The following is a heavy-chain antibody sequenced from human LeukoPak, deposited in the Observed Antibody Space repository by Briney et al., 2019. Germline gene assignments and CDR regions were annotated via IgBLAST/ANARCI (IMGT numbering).Heavy chain of an antibody. CDR3: ARLVEWELNL. J-gene: IGHJ1*01. CDR1: GGSISSSSYY. Sequence: SETLSLTCTVSGGSISSSSYYWGWIRQPPGKGLEWIGSIYYSGSTYYNPSLKSRVTISVDTSKNQFSLKLSSVTAADTAVYYCARLVEWELNLWGQGTLVPVSS. D-gene: IGHD1-26*01. V-gene: IGHV4-39*01. CDR2: IYYSGST.